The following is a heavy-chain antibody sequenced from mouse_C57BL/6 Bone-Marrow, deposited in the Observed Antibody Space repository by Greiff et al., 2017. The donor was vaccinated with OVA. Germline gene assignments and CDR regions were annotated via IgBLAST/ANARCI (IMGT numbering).Heavy chain of an antibody. V-gene: IGHV1-15*01. Sequence: QVQLQQSGAELVRPGASVTLSCKASGYTFTDYEMHWVKQTPVHGLEWIGAIDPETCGTAYNQKFKGKAILTADKSSSTAYMELRSLTSEDSAVYYCTRRGRITTVDWYFDVWGTGTTVTVSS. J-gene: IGHJ1*03. CDR2: IDPETCGT. CDR3: TRRGRITTVDWYFDV. D-gene: IGHD1-1*01. CDR1: GYTFTDYE.